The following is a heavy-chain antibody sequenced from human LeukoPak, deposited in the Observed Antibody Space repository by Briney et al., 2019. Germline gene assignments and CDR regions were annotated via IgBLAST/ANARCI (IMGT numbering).Heavy chain of an antibody. J-gene: IGHJ1*01. Sequence: GGSLRLSCAASGFTFSRYWMHWVRQAPGKGLMWVSRISPDGSTTLYADSVKGRFTISRDNAKNTLYLQMNSLRAEDTAVYYCYGGNAEDWGQGTLVTVSS. CDR3: YGGNAED. CDR1: GFTFSRYW. D-gene: IGHD4-23*01. CDR2: ISPDGSTT. V-gene: IGHV3-74*03.